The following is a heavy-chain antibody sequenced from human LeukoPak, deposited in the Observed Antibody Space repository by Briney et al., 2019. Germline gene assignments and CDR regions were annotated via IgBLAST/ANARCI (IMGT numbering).Heavy chain of an antibody. V-gene: IGHV4-34*01. Sequence: SETLSLTCAVYGGSFSGYYWSWIRQPPGKGLEWIGEINHSGSTNYNPSLKSRGTISVATSKNQYSMMLSSVTAAETDVYYCARGFVSYYYGSGSYEGPDCWGQGTLVTVSS. J-gene: IGHJ4*02. CDR3: ARGFVSYYYGSGSYEGPDC. D-gene: IGHD3-10*01. CDR2: INHSGST. CDR1: GGSFSGYY.